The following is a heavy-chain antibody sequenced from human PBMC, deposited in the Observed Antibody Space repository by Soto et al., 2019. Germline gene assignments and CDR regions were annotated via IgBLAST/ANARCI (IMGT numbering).Heavy chain of an antibody. J-gene: IGHJ4*02. D-gene: IGHD4-17*01. CDR3: ARADDYGDPFDY. CDR2: IDPSDSYT. CDR1: GYSFTSYW. V-gene: IGHV5-10-1*01. Sequence: LGESLKISCKGSGYSFTSYWISWVRQMPGKGLEWMGRIDPSDSYTNYSPSFQGHVTISADKSISTAYLQWSSLKASDTAMYYCARADDYGDPFDYWGQGTLVTVSS.